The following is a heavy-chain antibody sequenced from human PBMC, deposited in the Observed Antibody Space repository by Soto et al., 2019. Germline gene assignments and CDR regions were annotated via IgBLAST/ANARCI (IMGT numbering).Heavy chain of an antibody. CDR3: AAALYSSRSGFDP. V-gene: IGHV1-18*01. Sequence: ASVKVSCKASGYTFSSYGISWVRQAPGQGLEWMGWISAYNGNTNYAQKPQGRVTMTTDTSTSTAYMELRSLRSEDTAVYYCAAALYSSRSGFDPWGQGTLVTVSS. J-gene: IGHJ5*02. D-gene: IGHD6-13*01. CDR1: GYTFSSYG. CDR2: ISAYNGNT.